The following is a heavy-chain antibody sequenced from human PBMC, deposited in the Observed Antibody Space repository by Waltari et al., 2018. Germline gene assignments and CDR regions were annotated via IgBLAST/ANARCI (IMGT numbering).Heavy chain of an antibody. CDR1: SGSITIGGYY. J-gene: IGHJ4*02. D-gene: IGHD3-22*01. CDR2: ISYSGGT. Sequence: QVQLQESGPGLVKPSQTLSLTCTVSSGSITIGGYYWSWIRQHPGKGLECIGYISYSGGTYYNPSLKSRVTISLDTSNQFSLKLSSVTAADTAVYYCARGRIFYNNSAYYDYWGQGTLVTVSS. CDR3: ARGRIFYNNSAYYDY. V-gene: IGHV4-31*03.